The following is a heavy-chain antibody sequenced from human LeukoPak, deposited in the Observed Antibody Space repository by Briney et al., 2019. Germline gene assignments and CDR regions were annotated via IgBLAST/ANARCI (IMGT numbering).Heavy chain of an antibody. D-gene: IGHD2-8*01. Sequence: GGSLRLSCAASGFTFRNFWMHWVRQVPGKGLVWVSRINTDGTDTDYADSVKGRFTISRDHASNTLYLQMNSLRDDDAAVYYCARRYCINGVCFYLDYWGQGTLVTVSS. CDR2: INTDGTDT. CDR3: ARRYCINGVCFYLDY. J-gene: IGHJ4*02. CDR1: GFTFRNFW. V-gene: IGHV3-74*01.